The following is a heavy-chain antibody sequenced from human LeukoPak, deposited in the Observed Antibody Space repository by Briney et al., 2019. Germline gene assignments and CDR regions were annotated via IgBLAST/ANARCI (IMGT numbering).Heavy chain of an antibody. CDR1: GFTFSNYA. D-gene: IGHD1-26*01. V-gene: IGHV3-23*01. J-gene: IGHJ4*02. CDR3: VRDRGTYRPIDY. CDR2: ISGSGGNT. Sequence: PGGSLRLSCAASGFTFSNYAMSWVRQAPGKGLEWVSAISGSGGNTYYADSVKGRFTISRDNAKNSLYLQMNSLRAEDTAIYYCVRDRGTYRPIDYWGQGTLVTVSS.